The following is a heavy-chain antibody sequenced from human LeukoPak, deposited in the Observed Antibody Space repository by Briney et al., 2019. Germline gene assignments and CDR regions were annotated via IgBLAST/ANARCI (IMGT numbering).Heavy chain of an antibody. CDR3: ARDLRSAAGPFDY. CDR1: GFSFTSYW. CDR2: IYHSGTI. Sequence: GSLRLSCAASGFSFTSYWMHWVRQAPGKGLEWIGSIYHSGTIYYNPSLKSRVTISVDTSKNQFSLKLSSVTATDTAMYYCARDLRSAAGPFDYWGQGTLVTVSS. V-gene: IGHV4-38-2*02. D-gene: IGHD6-13*01. J-gene: IGHJ4*02.